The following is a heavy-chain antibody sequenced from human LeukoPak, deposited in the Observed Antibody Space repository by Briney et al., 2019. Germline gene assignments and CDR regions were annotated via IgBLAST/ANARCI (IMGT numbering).Heavy chain of an antibody. Sequence: NASETLSLTCAVYGGSFSGYYWSWIRQPPGKGLEWIGEINHSGSTNYNLSLKSRVIISVDTSKNQFSLKLSSVTAADTAVYYCARGLSAIVYWGQGTLVTVSS. CDR2: INHSGST. V-gene: IGHV4-34*01. CDR1: GGSFSGYY. CDR3: ARGLSAIVY. J-gene: IGHJ4*02. D-gene: IGHD2-15*01.